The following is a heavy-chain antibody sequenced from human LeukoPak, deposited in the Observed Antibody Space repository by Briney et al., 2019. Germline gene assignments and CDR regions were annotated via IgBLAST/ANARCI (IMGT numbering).Heavy chain of an antibody. J-gene: IGHJ4*02. CDR2: ISYDGSNK. CDR1: GFTFNSYA. CDR3: ARDTGWLRLQHPSFDY. V-gene: IGHV3-30*04. D-gene: IGHD5-12*01. Sequence: PGGSLRLSCAASGFTFNSYAMHWVRQAPGKGLEWVAVISYDGSNKYYADSMNGGFTISRDNSKNTLYLQMNSLRTEDTAVYYCARDTGWLRLQHPSFDYWGQGTLVTVSS.